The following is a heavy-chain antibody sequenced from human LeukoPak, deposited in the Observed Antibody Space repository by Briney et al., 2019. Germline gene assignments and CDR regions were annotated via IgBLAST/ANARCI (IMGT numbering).Heavy chain of an antibody. CDR1: GGSISSGSYY. V-gene: IGHV4-61*02. D-gene: IGHD1-1*01. CDR2: TYTSGST. CDR3: ARGGTGWFDP. Sequence: PSQTLSLTCTVSGGSISSGSYYWSWIRQPAGKGLEWIGRIYTYTSGSTNYNPSLKSRVTISLDTSKNQFSLKLSSVTAADTAVYYCARGGTGWFDPWGQGTLVTVSS. J-gene: IGHJ5*02.